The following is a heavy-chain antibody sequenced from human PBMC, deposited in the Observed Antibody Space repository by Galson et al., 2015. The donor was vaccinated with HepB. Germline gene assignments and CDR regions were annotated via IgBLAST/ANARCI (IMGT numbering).Heavy chain of an antibody. CDR1: GYTFTSYG. Sequence: SVKVSCKASGYTFTSYGISWVRQAPGQGLEWMGWISTYNGNTNYAQKLQGRVTMTTDTSTSTAYMELRSLRSDDTAVYYCARGILTGYSGRDYYYGMDVWGQGTTVTVSS. CDR2: ISTYNGNT. V-gene: IGHV1-18*01. J-gene: IGHJ6*02. D-gene: IGHD3-9*01. CDR3: ARGILTGYSGRDYYYGMDV.